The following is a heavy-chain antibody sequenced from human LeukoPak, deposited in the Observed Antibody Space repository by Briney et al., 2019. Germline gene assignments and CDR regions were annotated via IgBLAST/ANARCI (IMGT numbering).Heavy chain of an antibody. D-gene: IGHD3-22*01. CDR3: ARTGPSYYYDSSGYYYEDY. Sequence: SVKVSCKASGGVFSSYAISWVRQAPGQGLEWMGGIIPIFGTANYSQKFQGRVTITADESTSTAYMELSSLRSEDTAVYYCARTGPSYYYDSSGYYYEDYWGQGTLVTVSS. CDR2: IIPIFGTA. V-gene: IGHV1-69*13. CDR1: GGVFSSYA. J-gene: IGHJ4*02.